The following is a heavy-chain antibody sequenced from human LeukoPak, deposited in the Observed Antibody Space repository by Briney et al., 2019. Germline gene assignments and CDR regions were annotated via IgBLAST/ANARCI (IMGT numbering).Heavy chain of an antibody. D-gene: IGHD3-22*01. CDR1: GGSISSGNYY. J-gene: IGHJ4*02. CDR3: ARLGDSSGYYTPKDY. Sequence: SQTLSLTCTVSGGSISSGNYYWSWIRQPAGKGLEWIGRIYTSGSTNYNPSLKSRVTISVDTSKNQFSLKLSSVTAADTAVYYCARLGDSSGYYTPKDYWGQGTLVTVSS. V-gene: IGHV4-61*02. CDR2: IYTSGST.